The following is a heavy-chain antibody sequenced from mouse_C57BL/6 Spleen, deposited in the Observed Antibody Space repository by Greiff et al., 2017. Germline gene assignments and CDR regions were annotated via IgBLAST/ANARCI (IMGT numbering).Heavy chain of an antibody. V-gene: IGHV1-64*01. D-gene: IGHD1-1*01. CDR1: GYTFTSYW. Sequence: QVQLQQPGAELVKPGASVKLSCKASGYTFTSYWMHWVKQRPGQGLEWIGMIHPNSGSTNYNEKFKSKATLTVDKSSSTAYMQLSSLTSEDSAVYYCARGDCSSTGYFDVWGTGTTVTVSS. CDR3: ARGDCSSTGYFDV. CDR2: IHPNSGST. J-gene: IGHJ1*03.